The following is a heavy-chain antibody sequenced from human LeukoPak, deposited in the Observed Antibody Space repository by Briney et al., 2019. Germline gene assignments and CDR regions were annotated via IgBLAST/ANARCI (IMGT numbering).Heavy chain of an antibody. CDR3: ARVRATFSPHFDN. CDR1: GFTVSSSF. CDR2: INSDGSIT. D-gene: IGHD5-12*01. V-gene: IGHV3-74*01. Sequence: GGSLRLSCAAPGFTVSSSFMSWVRQAPGKGLMWVSRINSDGSITNYADSVKGRFTISRDNAKNTLYLQMNSLRAEDTAVYYCARVRATFSPHFDNWGQGTLVTVSS. J-gene: IGHJ4*02.